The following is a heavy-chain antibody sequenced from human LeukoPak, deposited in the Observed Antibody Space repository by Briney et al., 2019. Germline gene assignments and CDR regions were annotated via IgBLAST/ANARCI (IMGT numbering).Heavy chain of an antibody. D-gene: IGHD3-10*01. J-gene: IGHJ4*02. CDR1: GYTFTSDD. CDR2: MNANSRDT. V-gene: IGHV1-8*01. Sequence: ASVKLSCKASGYTFTSDDINWGRQSAGQGAEGRGWMNANSRDTGYAQQFQSRVTMTRTTYTSTAYMELSTLRSDDTAVYYCARGWFGQLLEDYWGQGPLVTASS. CDR3: ARGWFGQLLEDY.